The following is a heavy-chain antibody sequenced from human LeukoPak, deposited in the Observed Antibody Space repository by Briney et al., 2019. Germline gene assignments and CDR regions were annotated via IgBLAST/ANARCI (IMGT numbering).Heavy chain of an antibody. CDR1: GFTFGTYG. Sequence: SGGSLRLSCAASGFTFGTYGMHWVRQAPGKGLEWVAVIWYDGSYKYYADSVKGRFTISRDNSKNTLYLQMNSLRAEDTAVYYCARDGGVGTSGSTDYWGQGTLVTVSS. V-gene: IGHV3-33*01. D-gene: IGHD6-19*01. CDR3: ARDGGVGTSGSTDY. CDR2: IWYDGSYK. J-gene: IGHJ4*02.